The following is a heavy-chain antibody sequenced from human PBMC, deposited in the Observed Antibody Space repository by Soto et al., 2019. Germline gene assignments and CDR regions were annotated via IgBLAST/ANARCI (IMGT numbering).Heavy chain of an antibody. CDR1: GGSFSGYY. Sequence: SETLSLTCAVYGGSFSGYYWSWIRQPPGKGLEWIGEINHSGSTNYNPSLKSRVTISVDTSKNQFSLKLSSVTAADTVVYYCARGLEGTVPNYFDYWGQGTLVTVSS. J-gene: IGHJ4*02. D-gene: IGHD1-1*01. CDR2: INHSGST. V-gene: IGHV4-34*01. CDR3: ARGLEGTVPNYFDY.